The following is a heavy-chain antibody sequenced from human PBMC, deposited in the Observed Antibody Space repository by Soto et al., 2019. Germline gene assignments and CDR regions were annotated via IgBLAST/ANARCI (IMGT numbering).Heavy chain of an antibody. V-gene: IGHV4-34*01. CDR2: INHSGST. Sequence: PSETLSLTCAVYGGSFSGYYWSWIRQPPGKGLEWIGEINHSGSTNYNPSLKSRVTISVDTSKNQFSPKLSSVTAADTAVYYCARGRITGTTRKFDYWGQGTLVTVS. J-gene: IGHJ4*02. CDR1: GGSFSGYY. CDR3: ARGRITGTTRKFDY. D-gene: IGHD1-7*01.